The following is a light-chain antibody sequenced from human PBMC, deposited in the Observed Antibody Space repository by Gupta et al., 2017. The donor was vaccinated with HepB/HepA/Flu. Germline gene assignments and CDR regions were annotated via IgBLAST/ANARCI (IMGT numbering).Light chain of an antibody. CDR3: QAGDSNTAWV. V-gene: IGLV3-1*01. CDR1: KLGDKY. J-gene: IGLJ3*02. CDR2: QDN. Sequence: SYELTQPPSVSVSPGQTASITCSGDKLGDKYACWYQQKPGQSPVLVIYQDNKRPSGIPERFSGSNSGNTATLTISGTQAVEEADYYCQAGDSNTAWVFGGGIKLTVL.